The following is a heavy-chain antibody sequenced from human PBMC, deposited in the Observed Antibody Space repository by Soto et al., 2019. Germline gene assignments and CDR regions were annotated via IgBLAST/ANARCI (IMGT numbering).Heavy chain of an antibody. D-gene: IGHD6-13*01. Sequence: QVQLVESGGGLVKPGGSLRLSCAASGFTFSDYYMTWIRQAPGSGLEWVSYISSSSGTISCANSVKGRFTISRDNAQNSLYLPMTSLRAEDTDVYYCARGTYRSKTDFDYWGQGTLVTVSS. CDR3: ARGTYRSKTDFDY. CDR1: GFTFSDYY. V-gene: IGHV3-11*01. CDR2: ISSSSGTI. J-gene: IGHJ4*02.